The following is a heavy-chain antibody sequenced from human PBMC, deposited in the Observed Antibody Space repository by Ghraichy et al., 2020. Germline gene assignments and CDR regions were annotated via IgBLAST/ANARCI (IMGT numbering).Heavy chain of an antibody. Sequence: GGSLRLSCAASGFTFSNYAMSWVRQAPGKGLEWVSGLSDSGGSTYYADSVKGRFTISRDNSKNTLYLQMNSLRAEDTAIYYCASVWKWVPRVDYWGQGTLVTVSS. CDR2: LSDSGGST. J-gene: IGHJ4*02. V-gene: IGHV3-23*01. CDR3: ASVWKWVPRVDY. D-gene: IGHD1-26*01. CDR1: GFTFSNYA.